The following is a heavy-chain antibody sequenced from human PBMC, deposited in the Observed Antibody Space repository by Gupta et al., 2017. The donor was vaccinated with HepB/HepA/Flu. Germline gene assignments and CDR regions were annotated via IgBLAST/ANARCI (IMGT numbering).Heavy chain of an antibody. CDR2: INHSGST. CDR3: ARNHKEWLRPYYYYYYMDV. J-gene: IGHJ6*03. V-gene: IGHV4-34*01. Sequence: QVQLQQWGAGLLKPSETLSLTCAVYGGSFSGYYWSWIRQPPGKGLEWIGEINHSGSTNYNPSLKSRVTISVDTSKNQFSLKLSSVTAADTAVYYCARNHKEWLRPYYYYYYMDVWGKGTTVTVSS. D-gene: IGHD5-12*01. CDR1: GGSFSGYY.